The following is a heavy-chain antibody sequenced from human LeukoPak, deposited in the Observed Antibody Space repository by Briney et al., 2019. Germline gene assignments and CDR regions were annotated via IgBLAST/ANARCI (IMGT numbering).Heavy chain of an antibody. J-gene: IGHJ4*02. Sequence: GASVKVSSKASGGTFSSYAISWVRQAPGQGLEWMGGIIPIFGTANYAQRFQGRVTITADESTSTAYMELSSLRSEDTAVYYCARDSSPPYSSGWYGGFDYWGQGTLVTVSS. CDR1: GGTFSSYA. CDR3: ARDSSPPYSSGWYGGFDY. D-gene: IGHD6-19*01. CDR2: IIPIFGTA. V-gene: IGHV1-69*13.